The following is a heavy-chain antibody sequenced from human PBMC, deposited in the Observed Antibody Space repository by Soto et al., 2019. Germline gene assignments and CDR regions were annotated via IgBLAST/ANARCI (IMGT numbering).Heavy chain of an antibody. CDR2: INTDNGRT. J-gene: IGHJ4*02. D-gene: IGHD3-3*01. V-gene: IGHV1-3*04. Sequence: GTSVKVSCKPSRATFAAYTIHWVRHAPGQRLEWMGCINTDNGRTRYSQDFQGRVTLSRDTSASTAYMELSSLRSEDTAVYFCARDTTGPARHYAFWGGYSPVFGHFDSWGQGVPVTVSS. CDR3: ARDTTGPARHYAFWGGYSPVFGHFDS. CDR1: RATFAAYT.